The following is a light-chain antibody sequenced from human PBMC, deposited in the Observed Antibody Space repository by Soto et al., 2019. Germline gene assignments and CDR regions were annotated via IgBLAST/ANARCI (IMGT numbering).Light chain of an antibody. V-gene: IGKV3-20*01. J-gene: IGKJ4*01. CDR1: QSISSSD. Sequence: EIVLTQSPGTLSLSPGERATLSCRASQSISSSDLAWYQQKPGQAPRLLIYAASNRASGIPDRFGGSGSGTNFTLTINRLEPEDFVVYFCQQYGRSLTFGGGTKVDIK. CDR2: AAS. CDR3: QQYGRSLT.